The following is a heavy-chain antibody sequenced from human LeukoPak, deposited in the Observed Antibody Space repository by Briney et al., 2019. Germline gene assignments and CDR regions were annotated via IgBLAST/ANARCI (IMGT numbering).Heavy chain of an antibody. CDR3: AELGITMIGGV. J-gene: IGHJ6*04. Sequence: GGSLRLSCAASGFTFSSYNMNWVRQAPGKGLEWVSYISSSGSTIYYADSVKGRFTISRDNVKNSLYLQMNSLRAEDTAVYYCAELGITMIGGVWGKKTTVTISP. CDR1: GFTFSSYN. D-gene: IGHD3-10*02. CDR2: ISSSGSTI. V-gene: IGHV3-48*03.